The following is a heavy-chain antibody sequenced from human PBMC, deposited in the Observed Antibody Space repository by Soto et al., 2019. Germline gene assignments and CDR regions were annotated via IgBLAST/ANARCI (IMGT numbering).Heavy chain of an antibody. D-gene: IGHD2-2*01. Sequence: EVQLVESGGGLVQPGGSLRLSCAASGFTFSSYDMHWVRQATGKGLEWVSAIGTAGDTYYPGSVKGRFTISRENAKSSLYLQMNSRRAGDTAVYYCARARAYCISTSCYRYMDVWGKGTTVTVSS. CDR1: GFTFSSYD. V-gene: IGHV3-13*01. CDR3: ARARAYCISTSCYRYMDV. CDR2: IGTAGDT. J-gene: IGHJ6*03.